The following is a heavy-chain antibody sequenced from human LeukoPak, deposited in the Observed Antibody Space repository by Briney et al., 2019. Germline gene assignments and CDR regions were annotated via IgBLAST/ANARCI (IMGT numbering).Heavy chain of an antibody. CDR2: INHSGST. Sequence: PSETLSLTCAVYGGSFSGYYWSWIRQPPGKGLEWIGEINHSGSTNYNPSLKSRVTISVDTSKNQFPLKLSSVTAADTAVYYCASGIWQLILHWGQGTLVTVSA. J-gene: IGHJ4*02. D-gene: IGHD6-6*01. V-gene: IGHV4-34*01. CDR1: GGSFSGYY. CDR3: ASGIWQLILH.